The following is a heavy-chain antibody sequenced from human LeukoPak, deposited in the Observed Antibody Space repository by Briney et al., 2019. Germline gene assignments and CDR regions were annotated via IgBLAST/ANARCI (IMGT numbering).Heavy chain of an antibody. CDR1: GDPVSSDDYF. V-gene: IGHV4-31*03. Sequence: SETLSLTCTVSGDPVSSDDYFWSWIRHHPGKGLEWIGYIYYSGSNYYNPSLKSRISISVDTSKNQFSLKLNSVTAADTAVYYCARHHAEILVPNDWGQGTLVTVSS. CDR2: IYYSGSN. J-gene: IGHJ4*02. D-gene: IGHD1-1*01. CDR3: ARHHAEILVPND.